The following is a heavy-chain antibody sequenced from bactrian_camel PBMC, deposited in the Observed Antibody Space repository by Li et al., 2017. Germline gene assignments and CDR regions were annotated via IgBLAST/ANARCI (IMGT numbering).Heavy chain of an antibody. J-gene: IGHJ4*01. CDR2: IDSDGK. V-gene: IGHV3S55*01. CDR3: AYDPGASHCSDAPWTAATLGIF. Sequence: QVQLVESGGGSVQPGGSLRLSCAASEYTWGHCCMGWFRQAPGKEREGVASIDSDGKWYAESLKGRSTISTDDANNTLDLQIDSLQPEDTAMYYCAYDPGASHCSDAPWTAATLGIFWGQGTQVTVS. D-gene: IGHD4*01. CDR1: EYTWGHCC.